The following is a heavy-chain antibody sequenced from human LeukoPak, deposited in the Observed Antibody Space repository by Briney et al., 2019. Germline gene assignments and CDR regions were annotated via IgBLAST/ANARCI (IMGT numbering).Heavy chain of an antibody. CDR2: INHSGST. J-gene: IGHJ6*02. Sequence: PSETLSLTCAVYGGSFSGYYWSWIRQPPGKGLERIGEINHSGSTNYNPSLKSRVTISVDTSKNQFSLKLSSVTAADTAVYYCARASGYSYGYVAPYYYYGMDVWGQGTTVTVSS. CDR1: GGSFSGYY. CDR3: ARASGYSYGYVAPYYYYGMDV. D-gene: IGHD5-18*01. V-gene: IGHV4-34*01.